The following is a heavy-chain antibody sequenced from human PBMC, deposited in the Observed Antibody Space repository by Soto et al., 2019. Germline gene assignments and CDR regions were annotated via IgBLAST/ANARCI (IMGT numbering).Heavy chain of an antibody. CDR1: GDSVSSNSAG. CDR2: TYYRSKWYY. D-gene: IGHD1-26*01. V-gene: IGHV6-1*01. Sequence: QTLSLTCAITGDSVSSNSAGWSWVRPSPSRGLEWRGRTYYRSKWYYEYAVSVRGRLTINPDTSKNQYSLQLNSVTPEDTAVYFCARGEQYSGRIFDYWGQGTLVTVAS. J-gene: IGHJ4*01. CDR3: ARGEQYSGRIFDY.